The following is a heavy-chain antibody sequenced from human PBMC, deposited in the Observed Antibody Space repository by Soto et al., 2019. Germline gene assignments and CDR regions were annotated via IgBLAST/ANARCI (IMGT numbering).Heavy chain of an antibody. J-gene: IGHJ6*02. CDR2: IIPIFGTA. CDR1: GGTFSSYA. CDR3: ARDGPMVNPYYDYGMDV. Sequence: SVKVSCKASGGTFSSYAISWVRQAPGQGLEWMGGIIPIFGTANYAQKFQGRVTITADESTSTAYMELSSLRSEDTAVYYCARDGPMVNPYYDYGMDVWGQGTTVTVSS. D-gene: IGHD5-18*01. V-gene: IGHV1-69*13.